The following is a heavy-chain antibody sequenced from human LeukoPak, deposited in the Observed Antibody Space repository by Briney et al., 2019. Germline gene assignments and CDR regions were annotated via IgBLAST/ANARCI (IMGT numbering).Heavy chain of an antibody. CDR3: AREELLWFGELLNYYYYYMDV. CDR1: GFTFSSYA. D-gene: IGHD3-10*01. V-gene: IGHV3-23*01. Sequence: PGGSLRLSCAASGFTFSSYAMSWVRQAPGKALEWVSAISGSGGSTYYADSVKGRFTISRDNSKNTLYLQMNSLRAEDTAVYYCAREELLWFGELLNYYYYYMDVWGKGTTVTVSS. J-gene: IGHJ6*03. CDR2: ISGSGGST.